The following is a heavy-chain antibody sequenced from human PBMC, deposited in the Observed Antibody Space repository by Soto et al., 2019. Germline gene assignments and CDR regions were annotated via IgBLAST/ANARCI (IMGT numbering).Heavy chain of an antibody. Sequence: GSLRLSCAASGFTFSSYAMHWVRQAPGKGLEWVAVMSYDGSNKYYADSVKGRFTISRDNSKNTLYLQMNSLRAEDTAVYYCARGGFGELYSSYYYGMDVWGQGTTVTVSS. V-gene: IGHV3-30-3*01. CDR2: MSYDGSNK. J-gene: IGHJ6*02. CDR3: ARGGFGELYSSYYYGMDV. D-gene: IGHD3-10*01. CDR1: GFTFSSYA.